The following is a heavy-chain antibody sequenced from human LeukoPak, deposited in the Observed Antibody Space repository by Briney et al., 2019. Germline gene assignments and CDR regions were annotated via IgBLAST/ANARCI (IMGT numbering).Heavy chain of an antibody. CDR3: TRDNSDYDRGGYYYGGDY. J-gene: IGHJ4*02. V-gene: IGHV3-49*04. D-gene: IGHD3-22*01. CDR1: GFTFGGYA. CDR2: IRSKPDGGTT. Sequence: GGSLRLSRITSGFTFGGYAMSWVRQAPGRGLGWVGLIRSKPDGGTTEYVASVKDRFTISRDDSKSTAYLQMNSLKSEDTAVYFCTRDNSDYDRGGYYYGGDYWGQGTLVTVSS.